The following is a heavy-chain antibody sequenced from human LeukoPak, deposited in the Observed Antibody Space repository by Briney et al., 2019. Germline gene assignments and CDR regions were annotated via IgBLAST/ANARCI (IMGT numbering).Heavy chain of an antibody. Sequence: PSETLSLTCTVSGGSISSSSYYWGWIRQPPGKGLEWIGSIYYSGSTYYNPSLKSRVTISVDTSKNQFSLKLSSVTAADTAVYYCARDLHGSYRPASFDYWGQGTLVTVSS. D-gene: IGHD1-26*01. CDR2: IYYSGST. J-gene: IGHJ4*02. CDR3: ARDLHGSYRPASFDY. CDR1: GGSISSSSYY. V-gene: IGHV4-39*07.